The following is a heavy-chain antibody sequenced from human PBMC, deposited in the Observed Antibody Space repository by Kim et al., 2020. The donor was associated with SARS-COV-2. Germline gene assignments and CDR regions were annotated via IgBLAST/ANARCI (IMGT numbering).Heavy chain of an antibody. V-gene: IGHV4-39*01. CDR1: GGSISSSSYY. Sequence: SETLSLTCTVSGGSISSSSYYWGWIRQPPGKGLEWIGSIYYSGSTYYNPSLKSRVTISVDTSKNQFSLKLSSVTAADTAVYYCASLGRPSGYVPLNYYYYGMDVWGQGTTVTVSS. CDR3: ASLGRPSGYVPLNYYYYGMDV. J-gene: IGHJ6*02. D-gene: IGHD5-12*01. CDR2: IYYSGST.